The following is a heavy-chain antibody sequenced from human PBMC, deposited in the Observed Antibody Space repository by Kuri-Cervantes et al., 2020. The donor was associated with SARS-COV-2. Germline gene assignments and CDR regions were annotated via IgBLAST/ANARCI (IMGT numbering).Heavy chain of an antibody. CDR2: IYYSGST. Sequence: GSLRLSCTVSGGSISSSSYYWGWIRQPPGKGLEWIGSIYYSGSTYYNPSLKSRVTISVDTSKNQFPLKLSSVTAADTAVYYCARWGGQPDSSGPNELWGQGTLVTVSS. CDR3: ARWGGQPDSSGPNEL. CDR1: GGSISSSSYY. D-gene: IGHD3-22*01. J-gene: IGHJ4*02. V-gene: IGHV4-39*06.